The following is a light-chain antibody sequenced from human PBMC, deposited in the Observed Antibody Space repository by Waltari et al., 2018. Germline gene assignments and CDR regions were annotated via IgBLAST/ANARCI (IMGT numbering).Light chain of an antibody. CDR3: SSYTKDTRI. CDR1: SGVVGSYSY. Sequence: QSALTQPASVSGSPGQSIIIPCTGPSGVVGSYSYFPWYQQHPGNAPKLVIFDVKNRPSGVSNRFSASVSGNTASLTISGLQAEDEADYYCSSYTKDTRIFGGGTKLTVL. CDR2: DVK. V-gene: IGLV2-14*03. J-gene: IGLJ2*01.